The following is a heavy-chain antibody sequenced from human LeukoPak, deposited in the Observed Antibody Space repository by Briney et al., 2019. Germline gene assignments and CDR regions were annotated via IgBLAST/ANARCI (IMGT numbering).Heavy chain of an antibody. J-gene: IGHJ4*02. CDR3: ARGKYSSGWFDY. D-gene: IGHD6-19*01. V-gene: IGHV3-21*01. CDR2: ITTSSTYI. Sequence: PGGSLRLPCAASGFTFSSYSMSWVRQAPGKGLEWVSSITTSSTYISYADSVKGRFTISRDNAKNSLYLQMNSLRAEDTAVYYCARGKYSSGWFDYWGQGTLVTVSS. CDR1: GFTFSSYS.